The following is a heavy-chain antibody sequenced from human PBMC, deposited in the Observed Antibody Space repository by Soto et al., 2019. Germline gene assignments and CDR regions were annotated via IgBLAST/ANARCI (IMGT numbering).Heavy chain of an antibody. D-gene: IGHD1-26*01. Sequence: EVQLLESGGGLVQPGGSLRVSCAASGLTFSSSAMSWVRQAPGKGLEWISAITGGGGNTYYADSVKGRFTIARDNSKDTLYLLMNSPRVEDTAVYYCAKDPVGKWTQGYWGQGTLVTVSS. CDR2: ITGGGGNT. V-gene: IGHV3-23*01. J-gene: IGHJ4*02. CDR3: AKDPVGKWTQGY. CDR1: GLTFSSSA.